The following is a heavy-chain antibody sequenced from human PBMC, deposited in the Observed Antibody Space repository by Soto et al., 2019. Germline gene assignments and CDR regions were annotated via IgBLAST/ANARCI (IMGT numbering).Heavy chain of an antibody. Sequence: PGGSLRLSCAASGFTFSSYSMNWVRQAPGKGLEWVSYISSSSSTIYCADSVKGRFTISRDNAKNSLYLQMNSLRAEDTAVYYCARDSLVVVSATPHSEYFPHWGQGTLVTVSS. V-gene: IGHV3-48*01. CDR2: ISSSSSTI. D-gene: IGHD2-15*01. CDR1: GFTFSSYS. CDR3: ARDSLVVVSATPHSEYFPH. J-gene: IGHJ1*01.